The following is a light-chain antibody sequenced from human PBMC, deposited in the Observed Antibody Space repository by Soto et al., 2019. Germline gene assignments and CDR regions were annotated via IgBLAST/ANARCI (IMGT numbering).Light chain of an antibody. CDR1: SSNIGNNY. J-gene: IGLJ3*02. CDR3: GTWDSSLSAWV. V-gene: IGLV1-51*01. CDR2: DNN. Sequence: QAVVTQPPSVSAAPGQTVTISCSGSSSNIGNNYVSWYQHLPGTAPKLLIYDNNKRPSGIPDRFSGSKSGTSATLAITGLQTGDEADYYCGTWDSSLSAWVFGGGTKVTVL.